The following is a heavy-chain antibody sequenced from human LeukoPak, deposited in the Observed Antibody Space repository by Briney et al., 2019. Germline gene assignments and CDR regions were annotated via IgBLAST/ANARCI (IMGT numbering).Heavy chain of an antibody. D-gene: IGHD6-19*01. CDR2: ISYDGSNK. J-gene: IGHJ6*02. CDR3: AKSIAVAGTGDGMDV. Sequence: GGSLRLSCAASGFTFSSYGMHWVRQAPGKGLEWVAVISYDGSNKYYADSVKGRFTISRDNSKNTLYLQMNSLRAEDTAVYYCAKSIAVAGTGDGMDVWGQGTTVTVSS. CDR1: GFTFSSYG. V-gene: IGHV3-30*18.